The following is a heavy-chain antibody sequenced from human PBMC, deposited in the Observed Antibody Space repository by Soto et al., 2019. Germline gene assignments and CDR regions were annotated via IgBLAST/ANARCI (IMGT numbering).Heavy chain of an antibody. D-gene: IGHD6-13*01. J-gene: IGHJ6*02. CDR3: TRGAGAAARLDLYYYCLDV. CDR1: GFTFSDHY. Sequence: GGSLRLSCAGSGFTFSDHYMDWVRQAPGKGLEWVGRIRNKANSHTTEYAASVKGRFTISRDDSENSLYLQMNSLKIEDTAVYYCTRGAGAAARLDLYYYCLDVWCQGTTVTVFS. CDR2: IRNKANSHTT. V-gene: IGHV3-72*01.